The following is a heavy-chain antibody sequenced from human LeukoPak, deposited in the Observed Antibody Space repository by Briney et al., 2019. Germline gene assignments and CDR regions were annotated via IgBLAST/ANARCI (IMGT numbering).Heavy chain of an antibody. CDR1: AYSFTDYY. CDR3: AREYYYGSGNYYNRIDY. Sequence: GASVTVSCKASAYSFTDYYLHWVRQAPGQGLEWMGRINPNTDYTDYAQKFQGRVTMTRDTSISTAYMELTSLTSDDTAMYYCAREYYYGSGNYYNRIDYWGQGTLVTVSS. V-gene: IGHV1-2*02. J-gene: IGHJ4*02. D-gene: IGHD3-10*01. CDR2: INPNTDYT.